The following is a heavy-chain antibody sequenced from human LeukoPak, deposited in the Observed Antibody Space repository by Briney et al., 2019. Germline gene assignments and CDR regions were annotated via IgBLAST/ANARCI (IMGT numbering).Heavy chain of an antibody. D-gene: IGHD3-22*01. Sequence: GGSLRLSCAASGFTFSSYAMSWVRQAPGKGLEWVSAISGSGGSTYYADSVKGRFTISRDNSKNTLYLQMNSLRAEDTAVYYCATQNYYDSSGYFYYFDYWGQGTLVTVSS. CDR1: GFTFSSYA. CDR2: ISGSGGST. CDR3: ATQNYYDSSGYFYYFDY. V-gene: IGHV3-23*01. J-gene: IGHJ4*02.